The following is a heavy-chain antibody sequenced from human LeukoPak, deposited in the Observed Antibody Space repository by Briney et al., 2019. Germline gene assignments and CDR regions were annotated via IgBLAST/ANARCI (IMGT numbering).Heavy chain of an antibody. CDR3: ARLLAYCGGDCYVLDY. D-gene: IGHD2-21*02. CDR1: GGSISSYY. J-gene: IGHJ4*02. V-gene: IGHV4-59*08. CDR2: ISNTGST. Sequence: SETLSLTCTVSGGSISSYYWSWIRQPPGKGLEWCGYISNTGSTKYNPSLKSRVSISVDTSKNQFSLKLSSVTAADTAVYYCARLLAYCGGDCYVLDYWGQGTLVTVSS.